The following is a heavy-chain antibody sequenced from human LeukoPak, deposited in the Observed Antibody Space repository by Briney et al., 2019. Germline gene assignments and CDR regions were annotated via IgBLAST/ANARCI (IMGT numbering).Heavy chain of an antibody. CDR3: ARYTSSWSSFDY. D-gene: IGHD6-13*01. Sequence: SETLSLTCTVSGGSISSYYWSWIRQPPGKGLEWIGYIYYSGSTNYNPSPKSRVTISVDTSKNQFSLKLSSVTAADTAVYYCARYTSSWSSFDYWGQGTLVTVSS. J-gene: IGHJ4*02. V-gene: IGHV4-59*01. CDR2: IYYSGST. CDR1: GGSISSYY.